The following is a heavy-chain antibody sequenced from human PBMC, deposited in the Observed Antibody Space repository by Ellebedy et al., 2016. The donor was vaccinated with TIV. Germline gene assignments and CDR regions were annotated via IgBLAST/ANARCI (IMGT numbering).Heavy chain of an antibody. CDR2: IYPSDSDT. D-gene: IGHD2-15*01. J-gene: IGHJ6*02. CDR1: GHSFSNYW. Sequence: GESLKISCKGSGHSFSNYWIAWVRQLPGKGPAWMGIIYPSDSDTRYSPSLQGQVTISADRSINTAYLQWSSLKASDTAIYYGARQGSDGMDVWGQGTTVTVS. V-gene: IGHV5-51*01. CDR3: ARQGSDGMDV.